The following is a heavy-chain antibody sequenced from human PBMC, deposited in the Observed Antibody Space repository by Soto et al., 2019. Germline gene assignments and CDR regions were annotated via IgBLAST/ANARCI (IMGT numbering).Heavy chain of an antibody. CDR3: ARADPDASVGY. V-gene: IGHV4-61*01. D-gene: IGHD2-15*01. J-gene: IGHJ4*02. CDR2: IYYSGST. CDR1: GGSVSSGSYY. Sequence: PSETLSLTCTVSGGSVSSGSYYWSWNRQPPGKGLEWIGYIYYSGSTNYNPSLKSRVTISADTSKNQFSLRMNSMIAADTAVYYCARADPDASVGYWGQGTLVTVSS.